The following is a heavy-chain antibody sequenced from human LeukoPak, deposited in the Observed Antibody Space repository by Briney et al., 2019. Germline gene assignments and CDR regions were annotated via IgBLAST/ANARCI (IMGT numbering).Heavy chain of an antibody. D-gene: IGHD6-19*01. CDR1: GYSISSGYY. Sequence: PSETLSLTCAVSGYSISSGYYWGWIRQPPGKGLEWIGSIYHSGITYYNPSLKSRVTISVDTSKNQFSLRVSSVTAADTAVYYCARDSRSANDYWGQGTLVIVS. J-gene: IGHJ4*02. CDR2: IYHSGIT. V-gene: IGHV4-38-2*02. CDR3: ARDSRSANDY.